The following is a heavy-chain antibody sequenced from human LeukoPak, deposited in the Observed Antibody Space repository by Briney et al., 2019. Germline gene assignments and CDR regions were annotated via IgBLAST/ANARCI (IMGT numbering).Heavy chain of an antibody. Sequence: GESLKISFQGSGYSFISHWIGWVRQMPGKGLEWMGIIYPGDSDTTYSPSFQGQVTMSADKSISTVYLQVNRLKASDTAMYYCARQTRQCSGGSCYSDLWGQGTLVTVSS. CDR1: GYSFISHW. CDR2: IYPGDSDT. CDR3: ARQTRQCSGGSCYSDL. D-gene: IGHD2-15*01. J-gene: IGHJ4*02. V-gene: IGHV5-51*01.